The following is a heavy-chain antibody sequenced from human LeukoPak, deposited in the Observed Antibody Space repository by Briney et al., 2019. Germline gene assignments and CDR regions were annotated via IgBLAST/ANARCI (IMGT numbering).Heavy chain of an antibody. CDR2: IYYSGST. J-gene: IGHJ6*02. V-gene: IGHV4-61*01. Sequence: SGTLSLTCTVSGGSVSSGSYYGSWIRQPPGKGLEWIGYIYYSGSTNYNPSLKSRVTISVDTSKNQFSLKLSSVTAADTAVYYCARDSSSWSYYYYYGMDVWGQATTVTVSS. CDR1: GGSVSSGSYY. D-gene: IGHD6-13*01. CDR3: ARDSSSWSYYYYYGMDV.